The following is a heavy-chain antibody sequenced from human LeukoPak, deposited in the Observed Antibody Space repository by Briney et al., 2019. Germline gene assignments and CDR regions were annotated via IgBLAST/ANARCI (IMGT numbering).Heavy chain of an antibody. Sequence: SETLSLTCTVSGYSISSGNWWGWIRQPPGKGLEWIGYIDHGGSSYNNPSLKSRVTMSVDTSKNQFSLKLSSVTAADTAVYYCARVSQRGKDAFDIWGQGTMVTVSS. J-gene: IGHJ3*02. CDR1: GYSISSGNW. D-gene: IGHD3-10*01. CDR2: IDHGGSS. CDR3: ARVSQRGKDAFDI. V-gene: IGHV4-28*03.